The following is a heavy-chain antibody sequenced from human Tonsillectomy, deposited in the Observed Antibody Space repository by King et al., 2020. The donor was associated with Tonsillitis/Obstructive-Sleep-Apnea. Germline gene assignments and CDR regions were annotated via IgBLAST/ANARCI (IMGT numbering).Heavy chain of an antibody. D-gene: IGHD3-22*01. CDR3: ARGLLYDSSGDDAFDI. J-gene: IGHJ3*02. V-gene: IGHV3-13*01. CDR1: GFTFSSYD. CDR2: IGPAGDT. Sequence: VQLVESGGGLVQPGGSLRLSCAASGFTFSSYDMHWVRQAAGKGLEWVSAIGPAGDTYYPGSVKGRFTISRENAKNSLYLQMNSLRAGDTAVYYCARGLLYDSSGDDAFDIWGQGTMVTVSS.